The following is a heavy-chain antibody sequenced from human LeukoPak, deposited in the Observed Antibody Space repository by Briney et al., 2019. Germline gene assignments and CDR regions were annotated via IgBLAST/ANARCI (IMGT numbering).Heavy chain of an antibody. J-gene: IGHJ4*02. CDR3: ARRYSSSWFSETYYFDY. D-gene: IGHD6-13*01. CDR2: IYYSGST. CDR1: GGSISSYY. Sequence: SETLSLTCTVSGGSISSYYWSWIRQPPGKGLEWTGYIYYSGSTNYNPSLKSRVTISVDTSKNQFSLKLSSVTAADTAVYYCARRYSSSWFSETYYFDYWGQGTLVTVSS. V-gene: IGHV4-59*08.